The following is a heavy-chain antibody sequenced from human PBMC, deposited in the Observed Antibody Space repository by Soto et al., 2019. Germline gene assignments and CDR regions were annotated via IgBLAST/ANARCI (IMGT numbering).Heavy chain of an antibody. Sequence: QVQLVQSGAEVKKSGASVKVSCKASGYTFTSYGISWVRQAPGQELEWMGWISAYNDNTNYAQKLQGRVTMTTDTSTSTAYMELRSLESDDTAAYYCARDGETTAKAAGDPEAFDIWGQGTMVTVSS. J-gene: IGHJ3*02. V-gene: IGHV1-18*01. CDR3: ARDGETTAKAAGDPEAFDI. CDR1: GYTFTSYG. D-gene: IGHD4-17*01. CDR2: ISAYNDNT.